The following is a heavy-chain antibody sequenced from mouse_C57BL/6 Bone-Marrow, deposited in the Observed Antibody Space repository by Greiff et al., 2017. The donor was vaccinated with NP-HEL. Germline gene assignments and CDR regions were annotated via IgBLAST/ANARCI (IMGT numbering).Heavy chain of an antibody. J-gene: IGHJ1*03. CDR3: VRLGRYFDV. V-gene: IGHV10-1*01. D-gene: IGHD4-1*01. Sequence: EVMLVESGGGLVQPTGSLKLSCAASGFSFNTYAMNWVRQAPGKGLEWVARIRSKSNNYATYYADSVKDRFTISRDDSESMLYLQMNNLKTEDTAMYYCVRLGRYFDVWGTGTTVTVSS. CDR1: GFSFNTYA. CDR2: IRSKSNNYAT.